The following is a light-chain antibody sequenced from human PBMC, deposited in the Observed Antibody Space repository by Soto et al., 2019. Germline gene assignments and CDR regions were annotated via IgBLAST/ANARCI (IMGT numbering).Light chain of an antibody. V-gene: IGKV3-20*01. J-gene: IGKJ1*01. CDR2: AAS. CDR1: QSVSSSY. Sequence: EIVLTQSPGTLSLSPGERATLSCRASQSVSSSYLAWYQQKPGQAPRLLICAASSRATGIPDRFSGSGSGTDFTLTISRLEPEDFVVYYCQQYGGSPPTFGQGTKVEIK. CDR3: QQYGGSPPT.